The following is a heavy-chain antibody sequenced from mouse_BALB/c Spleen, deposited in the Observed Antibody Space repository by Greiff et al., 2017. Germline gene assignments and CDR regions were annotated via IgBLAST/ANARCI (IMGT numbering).Heavy chain of an antibody. Sequence: EVKLVESGGGLVKPGGSLKLSCAASGFTFSSYAMSWVRQTPEKRLEWVATISSGGSYTYYPDSVKGRFTISRDNAKNTLYLQMSSLRSEDTAMYYCARHGYYGSTYWYFDVWGAGTTVTVSS. V-gene: IGHV5-9-3*01. CDR2: ISSGGSYT. D-gene: IGHD1-1*01. CDR3: ARHGYYGSTYWYFDV. J-gene: IGHJ1*01. CDR1: GFTFSSYA.